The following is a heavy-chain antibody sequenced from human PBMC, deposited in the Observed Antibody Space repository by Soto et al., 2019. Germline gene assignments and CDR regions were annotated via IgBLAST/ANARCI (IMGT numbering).Heavy chain of an antibody. D-gene: IGHD3-10*01. V-gene: IGHV4-30-4*01. CDR1: GGSISSGDYY. CDR3: ARAGEYYGSGSYYYYYGMDV. J-gene: IGHJ6*02. Sequence: SETLSLTCTVSGGSISSGDYYWSWIRQPPGKGLEWIGYIYYSGSTYYNPSLKSRVTISVDTSKNQFSLKLSSVTAADTAVYYCARAGEYYGSGSYYYYYGMDVWGQGTTVTVSS. CDR2: IYYSGST.